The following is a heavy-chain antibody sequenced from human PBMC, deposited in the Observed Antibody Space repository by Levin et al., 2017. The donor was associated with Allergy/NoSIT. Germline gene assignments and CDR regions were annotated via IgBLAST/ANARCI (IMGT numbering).Heavy chain of an antibody. V-gene: IGHV3-21*01. CDR3: ARSGSPDY. CDR2: ISPNSNYI. Sequence: PSQTLSLTCAASGFTFSDSSMNWVRQAPGKGLEWVSSISPNSNYIYYADSLKGRFTISRDNAKSSVFLQMNSLRAEDTALYYCARSGSPDYWGQGTLVTVSS. J-gene: IGHJ4*02. CDR1: GFTFSDSS. D-gene: IGHD3-22*01.